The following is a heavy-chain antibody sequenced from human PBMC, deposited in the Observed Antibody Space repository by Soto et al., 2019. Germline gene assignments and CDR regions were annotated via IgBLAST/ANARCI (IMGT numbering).Heavy chain of an antibody. V-gene: IGHV4-34*01. CDR3: ARGLSGSGRLDY. CDR2: INQSGST. CDR1: GGSFSGYY. D-gene: IGHD3-10*01. Sequence: QVQLQQWGAGLLKPSETLSLTCAVYGGSFSGYYWSWIRQPPGKGLEWIGEINQSGSTNNNPSLKSRVTISVDTSKNQFSLKLRSVIAADTAVYYCARGLSGSGRLDYWGQGTLVTVS. J-gene: IGHJ4*02.